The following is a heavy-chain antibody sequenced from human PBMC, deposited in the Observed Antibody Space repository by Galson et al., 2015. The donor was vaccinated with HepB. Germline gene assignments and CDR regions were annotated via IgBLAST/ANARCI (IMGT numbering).Heavy chain of an antibody. CDR1: GYTFTGYY. CDR2: VNPNSGGT. CDR3: ASGYGGKIPRVTFDY. V-gene: IGHV1-2*02. J-gene: IGHJ4*02. D-gene: IGHD4-23*01. Sequence: SVKVSCKASGYTFTGYYMHWVRQAPGQGLEWMGWVNPNSGGTNYAQKFQGRVTITADESTSTAYMELSSLRSEDTAVYYCASGYGGKIPRVTFDYWGQGTLVTVSS.